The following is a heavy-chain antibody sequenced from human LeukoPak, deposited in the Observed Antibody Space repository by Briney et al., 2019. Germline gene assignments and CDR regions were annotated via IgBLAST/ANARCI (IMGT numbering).Heavy chain of an antibody. CDR3: ARLDGSSWIAY. V-gene: IGHV4-34*01. Sequence: PSETLSLTCAVYGGSFSGYYWSWIRQPPGKGLEWIGEINHSGSTNYNPSLKSRVTISVDTSKNQFSLKVTSVTAADTAVYYCARLDGSSWIAYWGQGTLVTVSS. CDR1: GGSFSGYY. CDR2: INHSGST. D-gene: IGHD6-13*01. J-gene: IGHJ4*02.